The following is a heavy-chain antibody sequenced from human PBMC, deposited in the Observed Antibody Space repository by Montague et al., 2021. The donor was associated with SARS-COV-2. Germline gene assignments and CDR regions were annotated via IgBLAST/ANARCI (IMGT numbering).Heavy chain of an antibody. CDR1: GGSISSYY. V-gene: IGHV4-59*01. CDR3: AREGSGRGYYYYGMDV. J-gene: IGHJ6*02. CDR2: IYYSGRT. Sequence: SETLSLTCTVSGGSISSYYWSWIRQPPGKGLEWIGYIYYSGRTNYNPSLKSRVTISVDTSKNQFSLKLSSVTAAVTAVYYCAREGSGRGYYYYGMDVWGQGTTVTVSS. D-gene: IGHD3-10*01.